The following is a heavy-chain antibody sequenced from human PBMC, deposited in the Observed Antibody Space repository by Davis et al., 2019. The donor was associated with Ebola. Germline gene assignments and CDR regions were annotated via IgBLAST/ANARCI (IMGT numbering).Heavy chain of an antibody. V-gene: IGHV1-18*01. CDR2: ISPYKGYT. D-gene: IGHD1-26*01. CDR1: GYTFTSYG. Sequence: ASVKVSCKASGYTFTSYGISWVRQAPGQGLEWMGWISPYKGYTNHAQKFQGRVTLTADESTSTAYMELTNLRSDDTAVYYCAREVGETKLDQWGQGTLVTVSS. J-gene: IGHJ4*02. CDR3: AREVGETKLDQ.